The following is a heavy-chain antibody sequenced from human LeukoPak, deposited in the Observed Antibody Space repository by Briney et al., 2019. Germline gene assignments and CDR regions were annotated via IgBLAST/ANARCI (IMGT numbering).Heavy chain of an antibody. CDR1: GFTFSSYA. V-gene: IGHV3-64*01. J-gene: IGHJ4*02. CDR2: ISSNGGST. CDR3: ARGRLPMGYYFDY. D-gene: IGHD3-10*01. Sequence: GGSLRLSCAASGFTFSSYAMHWVRQAPGKGLEYVSAISSNGGSTYYANSVKGRFTISRDNSKNTLYLQMGSLRAEDMAVYYCARGRLPMGYYFDYWGQGTLVTVSS.